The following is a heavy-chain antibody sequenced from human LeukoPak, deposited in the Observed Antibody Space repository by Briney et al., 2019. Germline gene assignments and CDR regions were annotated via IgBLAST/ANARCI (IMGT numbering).Heavy chain of an antibody. CDR3: AKVAMIVVVITTSLDY. V-gene: IGHV3-23*01. CDR1: GFTFSSYA. D-gene: IGHD3-22*01. J-gene: IGHJ4*02. CDR2: ISGSGGST. Sequence: GGSLRLSCAASGFTFSSYAMHWVRQAPGKGLEWVSTISGSGGSTYHADSVKGRFTISRDNSKNTLYLQMNSLRAEDTALYYCAKVAMIVVVITTSLDYWGQGTLVTVSS.